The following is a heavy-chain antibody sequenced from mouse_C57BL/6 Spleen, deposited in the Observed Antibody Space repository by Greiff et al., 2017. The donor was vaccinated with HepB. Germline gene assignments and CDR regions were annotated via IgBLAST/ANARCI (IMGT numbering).Heavy chain of an antibody. D-gene: IGHD2-2*01. V-gene: IGHV5-17*01. CDR2: ISSGSSTI. J-gene: IGHJ4*01. CDR1: GFTFSDYG. CDR3: ARGDGYVYAMDY. Sequence: EVKLVESGGGLVKPGGSLKLSCAASGFTFSDYGMHWVRQAPEKGLEWVAYISSGSSTIYYADTVKGRFTISRDNAKNTLFLQMTSLRSEDTAMYYCARGDGYVYAMDYWGQGTSVTVSS.